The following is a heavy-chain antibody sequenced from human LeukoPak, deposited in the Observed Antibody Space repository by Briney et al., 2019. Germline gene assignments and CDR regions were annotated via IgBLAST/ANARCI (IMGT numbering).Heavy chain of an antibody. D-gene: IGHD2-15*01. V-gene: IGHV3-21*04. CDR3: ARDAPGTLLYCSGGSCYTNAYYGMDV. J-gene: IGHJ6*02. CDR1: GFTFSSYS. CDR2: ISSSSSYI. Sequence: GGSLRLSCAASGFTFSSYSMNWVRQAPGKGLERVSSISSSSSYIYYADSVKGRFAVSRDNAKNSLYLQMNSLRAEDTAVYYCARDAPGTLLYCSGGSCYTNAYYGMDVWGQGTTVTVSS.